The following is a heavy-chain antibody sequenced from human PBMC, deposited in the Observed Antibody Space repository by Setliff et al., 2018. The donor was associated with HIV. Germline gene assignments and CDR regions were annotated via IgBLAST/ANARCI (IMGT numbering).Heavy chain of an antibody. CDR3: AAWGPRYSYAPYFFDS. CDR1: GGSFSGYY. V-gene: IGHV4-34*01. Sequence: SETLSLTCAVYGGSFSGYYWSWIRQPPGKGLEWIGEINHSGSTNYNPSLKSRVTISVDTSKNQFSLKLSSVTAADTAVYYCAAWGPRYSYAPYFFDSWGQGTLVTVS. D-gene: IGHD5-18*01. J-gene: IGHJ4*02. CDR2: INHSGST.